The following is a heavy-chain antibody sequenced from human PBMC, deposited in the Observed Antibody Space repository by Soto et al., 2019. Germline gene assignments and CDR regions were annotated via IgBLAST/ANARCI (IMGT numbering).Heavy chain of an antibody. V-gene: IGHV1-69*01. CDR1: GGTFSSYA. J-gene: IGHJ4*02. Sequence: QVQLVQSGAEVKKPGSSVKVSYKASGGTFSSYAISWVRQAPGQGLEWMGGIIPIFGTANYAQKFQGRVTIPADESTSTADMELSRLRSEDTAVYYCARSAPYWTNGVCGGYYFDYWGQGTLVTVSS. CDR3: ARSAPYWTNGVCGGYYFDY. CDR2: IIPIFGTA. D-gene: IGHD2-8*01.